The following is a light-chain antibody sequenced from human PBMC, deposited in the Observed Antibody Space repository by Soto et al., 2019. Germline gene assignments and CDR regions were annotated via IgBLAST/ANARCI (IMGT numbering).Light chain of an antibody. CDR2: SDN. CDR1: VSNIGSNT. V-gene: IGLV1-44*01. CDR3: TAWDDSLNGWV. Sequence: QSVLTQPPSVSGTPGQRVTISCSGSVSNIGSNTVNWYQQFPGTAPKLLIYSDNYRPSGVPDRFSGSKSGTSVFLAISGLQSEDEADFYCTAWDDSLNGWVFGGGTKVTVL. J-gene: IGLJ3*02.